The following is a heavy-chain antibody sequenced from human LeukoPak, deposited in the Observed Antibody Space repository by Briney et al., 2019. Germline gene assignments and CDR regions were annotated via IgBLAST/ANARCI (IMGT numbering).Heavy chain of an antibody. D-gene: IGHD3-9*01. CDR3: ALIPRYYDILTGYYKF. CDR2: MNPNSGNT. CDR1: GYTFTSYD. J-gene: IGHJ4*02. V-gene: IGHV1-8*01. Sequence: ASVKVSCTASGYTFTSYDINWVRQATGQGLEWMGWMNPNSGNTGYAQKFQGRVTMTRNTSISTAYMELSSLRSEDTAVYYCALIPRYYDILTGYYKFWGQGTLVTVSS.